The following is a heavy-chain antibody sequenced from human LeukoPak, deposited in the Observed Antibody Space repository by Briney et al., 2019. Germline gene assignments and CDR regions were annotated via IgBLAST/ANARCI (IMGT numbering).Heavy chain of an antibody. Sequence: GGSLRLSCVASGFTFSDYHMSWLRQAPGKGPEWLAYISGTVGFIEYAESVKGRFTISRDNSKNTLYLQMNSLRAEDTAVYYCARGASRDGSGYWGQGTLVTVSS. CDR2: ISGTVGFI. V-gene: IGHV3-11*04. CDR3: ARGASRDGSGY. CDR1: GFTFSDYH. J-gene: IGHJ4*02. D-gene: IGHD5-24*01.